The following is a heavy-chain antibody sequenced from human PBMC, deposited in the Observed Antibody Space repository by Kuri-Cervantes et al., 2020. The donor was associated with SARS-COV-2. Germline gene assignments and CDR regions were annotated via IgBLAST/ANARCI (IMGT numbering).Heavy chain of an antibody. V-gene: IGHV3-33*01. Sequence: GESLKISCAASGFTFSSYGMHWVRQAPGKGLEWVAVIWYDGSNKYYADSVKGRFTISRDNSKNTLYLQMNSLTAEDTAVYYCAREGYYYGSGNDYWGQGTLVTVSS. CDR3: AREGYYYGSGNDY. CDR1: GFTFSSYG. CDR2: IWYDGSNK. D-gene: IGHD3-10*01. J-gene: IGHJ4*02.